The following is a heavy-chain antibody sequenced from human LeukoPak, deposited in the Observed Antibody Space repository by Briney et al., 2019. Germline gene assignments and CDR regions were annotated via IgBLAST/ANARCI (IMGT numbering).Heavy chain of an antibody. CDR2: INHSGST. CDR3: ARDRLRFLGWTYWDWFDP. Sequence: SETLSLTCAVYGGSFSGYYWSWIRQPPGKGLEWIGEINHSGSTNYNPSLKCRVTMSVDTSKNQFSLKLSSVTAADTAVYYCARDRLRFLGWTYWDWFDPWGQGTLVTVSS. D-gene: IGHD3-3*01. CDR1: GGSFSGYY. V-gene: IGHV4-34*01. J-gene: IGHJ5*02.